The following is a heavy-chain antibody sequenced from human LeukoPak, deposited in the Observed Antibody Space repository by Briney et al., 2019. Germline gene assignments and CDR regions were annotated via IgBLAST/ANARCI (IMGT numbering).Heavy chain of an antibody. CDR1: GFTLSSYS. D-gene: IGHD3-22*01. J-gene: IGHJ4*02. Sequence: GGSLRLSCAASGFTLSSYSMNWVRQAPGKGLEWVSSISSSSSYIYYADSVKGRFTISRDNAKNSLYLQMNSLRAEDTAVYYCARDEGYYDSSGYYFYYWGQGTLVTVSS. CDR2: ISSSSSYI. V-gene: IGHV3-21*01. CDR3: ARDEGYYDSSGYYFYY.